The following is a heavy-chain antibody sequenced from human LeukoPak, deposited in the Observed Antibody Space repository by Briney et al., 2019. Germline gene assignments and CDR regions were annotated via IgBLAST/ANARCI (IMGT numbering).Heavy chain of an antibody. CDR1: GGSISSYY. CDR3: ASSGVAGTDPGGDY. D-gene: IGHD6-19*01. J-gene: IGHJ4*02. Sequence: SETLSLTCTVSGGSISSYYWSWIRQPPGKGLEWIGYIYYSGSTNYNPSLKSRVTISVDTSKNQFSLKLSSVTAADTAVYYCASSGVAGTDPGGDYWGQGTLVTVSS. V-gene: IGHV4-59*01. CDR2: IYYSGST.